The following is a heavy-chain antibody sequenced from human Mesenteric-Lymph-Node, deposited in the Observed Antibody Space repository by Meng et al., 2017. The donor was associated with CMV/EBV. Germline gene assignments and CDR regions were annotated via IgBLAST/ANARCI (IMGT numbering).Heavy chain of an antibody. CDR2: MYDSEST. D-gene: IGHD3-3*02. J-gene: IGHJ6*02. V-gene: IGHV4-59*01. CDR3: ARVSTWDFYYGVDV. CDR1: GGSINSYY. Sequence: SETLSLTCTVSGGSINSYYWSWIRQPPGKSLEWIGYMYDSESTNYNPSLMSRVTSSVDTSKNQFSLNLSSVTAADTAVYYCARVSTWDFYYGVDVWGQGTTVTVSS.